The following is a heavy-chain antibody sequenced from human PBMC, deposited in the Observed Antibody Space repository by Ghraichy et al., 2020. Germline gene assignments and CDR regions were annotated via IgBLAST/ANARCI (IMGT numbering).Heavy chain of an antibody. CDR1: GGSISSYY. J-gene: IGHJ6*02. D-gene: IGHD5-18*01. CDR3: ARLRYALNYGMDV. V-gene: IGHV4-4*09. Sequence: SETLSLTCTVSGGSISSYYWSWIRQPPGKGLEWIGYIYTSGSTNYNPSLKSRVTISVDTSKNQFSLKLSSVTAADTAVYYCARLRYALNYGMDVWGQGTTVTVSS. CDR2: IYTSGST.